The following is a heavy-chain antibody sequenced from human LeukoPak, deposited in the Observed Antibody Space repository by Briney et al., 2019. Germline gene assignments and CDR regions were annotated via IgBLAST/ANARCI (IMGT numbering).Heavy chain of an antibody. J-gene: IGHJ4*02. CDR3: ASTPLGATRPFDY. Sequence: SETLSLTCTASGGSMSSGTYYWGWIRQPPGKGLEWIGTIYYSGTTYYNPSLKSRVTISIDTSKNQFSLKLSSVTAADTAVYYCASTPLGATRPFDYWGQGTLVTVSS. CDR2: IYYSGTT. V-gene: IGHV4-39*01. D-gene: IGHD5-12*01. CDR1: GGSMSSGTYY.